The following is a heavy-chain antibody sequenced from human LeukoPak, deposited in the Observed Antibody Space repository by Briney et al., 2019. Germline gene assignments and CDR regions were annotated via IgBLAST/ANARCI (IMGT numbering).Heavy chain of an antibody. D-gene: IGHD3-22*01. Sequence: KPSQTLSLTCTASGASISSGSYSWSWIRQPAGKGLEWIGRIYTSGSTNYNPSLKSRVTISVDTSKNQFSLKLSSVTAADTAVYYCARDRTYYYDSSGYADAFDIWGQGTMVTVSS. J-gene: IGHJ3*02. CDR2: IYTSGST. CDR1: GASISSGSYS. CDR3: ARDRTYYYDSSGYADAFDI. V-gene: IGHV4-61*02.